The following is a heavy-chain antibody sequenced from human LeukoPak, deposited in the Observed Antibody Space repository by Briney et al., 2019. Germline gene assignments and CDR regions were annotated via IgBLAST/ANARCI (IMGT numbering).Heavy chain of an antibody. J-gene: IGHJ5*02. CDR2: INPNSGGT. Sequence: ASVKVSCKASGYTSTGYYMHWVRQAPGQGLEWMGWINPNSGGTNYAQKFQGRVTMTRDTSISTAYMELSRLRSDDTAVYYCARDYYGSGSYYPWGQGTLVTVSS. D-gene: IGHD3-10*01. CDR3: ARDYYGSGSYYP. CDR1: GYTSTGYY. V-gene: IGHV1-2*02.